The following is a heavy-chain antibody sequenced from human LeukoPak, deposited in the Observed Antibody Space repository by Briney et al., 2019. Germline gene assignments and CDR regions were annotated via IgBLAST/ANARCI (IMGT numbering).Heavy chain of an antibody. J-gene: IGHJ4*02. CDR1: GFTFSSYG. CDR2: ISYDGSNK. D-gene: IGHD5-12*01. V-gene: IGHV3-30*18. CDR3: AKDGYSGYDLDY. Sequence: GGSLRLSCAASGFTFSSYGMHWVRQAPGKGLEWAAVISYDGSNKYYADSVKGRFTISRDNSKNTLYLQMNSLRAEDTAVYYCAKDGYSGYDLDYWGQGTLVTVSS.